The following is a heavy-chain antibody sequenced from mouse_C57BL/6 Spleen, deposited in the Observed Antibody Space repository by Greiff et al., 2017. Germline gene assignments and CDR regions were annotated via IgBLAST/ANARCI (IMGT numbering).Heavy chain of an antibody. D-gene: IGHD1-1*01. V-gene: IGHV5-4*01. Sequence: EVKVVESGGGLVKPGGSLKLSCAASGFTFSSYAMSWVRQTPEKRLEWVATISDGGSYTYYPDNVKGRFTISRDSAKNNLYLQMSHLKSEDTAMYYCARDGDYYGSSYFDVWGTGTTVTVSS. J-gene: IGHJ1*03. CDR3: ARDGDYYGSSYFDV. CDR2: ISDGGSYT. CDR1: GFTFSSYA.